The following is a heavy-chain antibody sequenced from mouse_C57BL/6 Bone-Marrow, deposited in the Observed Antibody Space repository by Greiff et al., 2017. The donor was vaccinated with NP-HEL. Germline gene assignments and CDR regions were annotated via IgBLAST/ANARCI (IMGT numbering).Heavy chain of an antibody. D-gene: IGHD1-1*01. Sequence: QVQLKQPGAELVKPGASVKVSCKASGYTFTSYWMHWVKQRPGQGLEWIGRIHPSDSDTNYNQKFKGKATLTVDKSSSTAYMQLSSLTSEDSAVYYCAIRGNYYGGHYFDYWGQGTTLTVSS. V-gene: IGHV1-74*01. CDR1: GYTFTSYW. CDR3: AIRGNYYGGHYFDY. J-gene: IGHJ2*01. CDR2: IHPSDSDT.